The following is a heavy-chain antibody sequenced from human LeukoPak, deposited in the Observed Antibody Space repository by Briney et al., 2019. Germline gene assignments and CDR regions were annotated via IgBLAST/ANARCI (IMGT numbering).Heavy chain of an antibody. V-gene: IGHV4-4*07. CDR3: ARNRDGYNSFDY. Sequence: SETLSLTCTVSSDSMGNYYWTWIRQPAGKRLEWIGRIFSSENTNYNPSLKSRITMSLDTSKNQFSLKLSSVTAADTAVYYCARNRDGYNSFDYWGQGTLVTVSS. CDR2: IFSSENT. D-gene: IGHD5-24*01. J-gene: IGHJ4*02. CDR1: SDSMGNYY.